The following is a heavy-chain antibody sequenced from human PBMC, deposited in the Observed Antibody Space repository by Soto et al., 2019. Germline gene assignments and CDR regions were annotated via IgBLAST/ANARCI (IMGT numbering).Heavy chain of an antibody. CDR3: ARDRSIAARPYYYYYYGMDV. J-gene: IGHJ6*02. Sequence: QVQLVESGGGVVQPGRSLRLSCAASGFTFSSYAMHWVRQAPGKGLEWVAVIWYDGSNKYYADSVKGRFTISRDNSKNTLYLQMNSLRAEDTAVYYCARDRSIAARPYYYYYYGMDVWGQGTTVTVSS. D-gene: IGHD6-6*01. CDR2: IWYDGSNK. V-gene: IGHV3-33*08. CDR1: GFTFSSYA.